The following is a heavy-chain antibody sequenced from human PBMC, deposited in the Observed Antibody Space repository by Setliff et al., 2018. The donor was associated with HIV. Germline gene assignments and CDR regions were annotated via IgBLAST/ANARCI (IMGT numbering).Heavy chain of an antibody. Sequence: SETLSLTCTVSGGSISSDSYYWGWIRQPPGKGLEWIGSIFYSGSTDYNPSLKSRVTISIDTSKRQFSLNLISVTAADTAVYYCARHGAYEAYYDYMDVWGKGTTVTVSS. D-gene: IGHD5-12*01. CDR1: GGSISSDSYY. V-gene: IGHV4-39*01. CDR3: ARHGAYEAYYDYMDV. J-gene: IGHJ6*03. CDR2: IFYSGST.